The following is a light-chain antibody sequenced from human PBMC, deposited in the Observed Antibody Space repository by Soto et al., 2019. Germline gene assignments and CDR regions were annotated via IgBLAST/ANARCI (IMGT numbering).Light chain of an antibody. J-gene: IGKJ1*01. V-gene: IGKV3-20*01. CDR2: GAS. CDR3: QQYGGSPRT. CDR1: QSVTSSY. Sequence: EIELTQSPGTLSLSPGERATLSCRASQSVTSSYLAWYQLKPGQAPRLLIYGASSRPTGIPDRFSGSGSGKDFTLTISRLDPEDFAVYFCQQYGGSPRTFGQGTKVEIK.